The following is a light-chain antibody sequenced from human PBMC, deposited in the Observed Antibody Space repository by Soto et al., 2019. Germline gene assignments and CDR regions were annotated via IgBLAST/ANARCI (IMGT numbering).Light chain of an antibody. CDR3: QQIYSTPCS. CDR2: AAS. J-gene: IGKJ4*01. CDR1: QTISNY. Sequence: DIQMTQSPSSLSASVGDRVTITCRASQTISNYLNWYQQKPGKAPKVLIYAASSLQSGVPSRFSGSGSGTDFTLTISSLQPEDFATYYCQQIYSTPCSFGGGTKVEIK. V-gene: IGKV1-39*01.